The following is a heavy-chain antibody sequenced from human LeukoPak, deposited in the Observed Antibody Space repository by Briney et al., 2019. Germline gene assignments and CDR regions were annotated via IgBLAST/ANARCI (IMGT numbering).Heavy chain of an antibody. V-gene: IGHV3-23*01. D-gene: IGHD6-19*01. Sequence: GGSLRLSCAASGFTFNNYAMSWVRQAPGKGLGWVSVISGSAVSTYYADSVRGRFTISRDNSKNTLYLQMSSLRAEDTAVYYCAKDLEVAGRSYYYYNFDVWGQGTTVTVSS. CDR1: GFTFNNYA. CDR2: ISGSAVST. J-gene: IGHJ6*02. CDR3: AKDLEVAGRSYYYYNFDV.